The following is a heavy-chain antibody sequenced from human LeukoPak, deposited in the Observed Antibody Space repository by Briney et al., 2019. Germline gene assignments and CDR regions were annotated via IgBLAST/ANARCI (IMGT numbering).Heavy chain of an antibody. Sequence: SETLSLTCTVSGYFISSGYYWGWIRQPPGKGLEWIGYIYYSGSTNYNPSLKSRVTISVDTSKNQFSLKLSSVTAADTAVYYCARDRGRSSSPRYYFDYWGQGTLVTVSS. J-gene: IGHJ4*02. D-gene: IGHD6-6*01. CDR2: IYYSGST. CDR3: ARDRGRSSSPRYYFDY. CDR1: GYFISSGYY. V-gene: IGHV4-61*01.